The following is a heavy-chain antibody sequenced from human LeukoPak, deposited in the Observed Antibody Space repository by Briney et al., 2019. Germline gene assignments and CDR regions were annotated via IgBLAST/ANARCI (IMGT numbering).Heavy chain of an antibody. CDR1: GFTFNSYA. V-gene: IGHV3-7*03. CDR2: IKQDGSEK. D-gene: IGHD3-22*01. Sequence: GGSLRLSCAASGFTFNSYAMSWVRQAPGKGLEWVANIKQDGSEKYYVDSVKGRFTISRDNSKNTLYLQMNSLRAEDTAVYYCAGERSYDSSGLLDYWGQGTLVTVSS. J-gene: IGHJ4*02. CDR3: AGERSYDSSGLLDY.